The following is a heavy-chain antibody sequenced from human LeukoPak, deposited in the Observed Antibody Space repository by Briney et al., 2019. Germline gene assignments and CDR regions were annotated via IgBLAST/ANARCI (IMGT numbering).Heavy chain of an antibody. CDR1: GFTVSSNY. D-gene: IGHD6-13*01. V-gene: IGHV3-53*01. J-gene: IGHJ4*01. Sequence: GGSLRLSCAASGFTVSSNYMSWVCQAPGKGLEWVSVIYSGGSTYYADSVKGRFTISRDNSKNTLYLQMNSLRAEDTAVYYCARGGSSSWYLDYWGQGTLVTVSS. CDR3: ARGGSSSWYLDY. CDR2: IYSGGST.